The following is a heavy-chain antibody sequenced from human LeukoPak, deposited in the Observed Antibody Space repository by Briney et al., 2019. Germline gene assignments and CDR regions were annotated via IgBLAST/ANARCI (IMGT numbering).Heavy chain of an antibody. CDR2: IYYSGST. CDR3: ARVPFSGNYYLDY. V-gene: IGHV4-38-2*02. Sequence: PSETLSLTCTVSGYSISSGYYWGWIRQPPGKGLEWIGSIYYSGSTHYNPSLKSRVTISLDTSRNQFSLKLSSVTAADTAVYYCARVPFSGNYYLDYWGQGTLVTVSS. D-gene: IGHD5-12*01. J-gene: IGHJ4*02. CDR1: GYSISSGYY.